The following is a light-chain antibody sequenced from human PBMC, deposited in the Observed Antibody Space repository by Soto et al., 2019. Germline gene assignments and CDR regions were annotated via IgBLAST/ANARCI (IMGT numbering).Light chain of an antibody. Sequence: DIQMTQSPSSLSASVGARVTITCQASEDIDNHLNWYQQRPGGAPKLLIYDASKLQTGVPSRFSGSGSGTDLTLTITSLQPEDIATYYCQQCDSRPVTFGPGTKVDVK. CDR1: EDIDNH. CDR3: QQCDSRPVT. V-gene: IGKV1-33*01. J-gene: IGKJ3*01. CDR2: DAS.